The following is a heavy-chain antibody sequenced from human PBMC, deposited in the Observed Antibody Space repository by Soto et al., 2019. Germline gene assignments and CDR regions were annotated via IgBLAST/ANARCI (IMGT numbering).Heavy chain of an antibody. D-gene: IGHD3-10*02. V-gene: IGHV3-30*18. J-gene: IGHJ4*02. CDR2: ISYDGNNK. Sequence: QVQLVESGGGVVQPGRSLRLSCAASGFTFNRFGMHWVRQAPGKGLEWVAVISYDGNNKYYADSVKGRFTISRDNSQGTLYLHMNSLRPEDTAMYYCAKAVDISVRGVPPSDYWGQGTLVTVSS. CDR1: GFTFNRFG. CDR3: AKAVDISVRGVPPSDY.